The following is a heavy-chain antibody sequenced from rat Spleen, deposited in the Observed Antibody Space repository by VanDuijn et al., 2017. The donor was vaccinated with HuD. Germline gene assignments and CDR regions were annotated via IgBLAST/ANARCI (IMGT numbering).Heavy chain of an antibody. J-gene: IGHJ3*01. CDR3: TTDRDYYSSYIPRFAY. V-gene: IGHV5-27*01. D-gene: IGHD1-2*01. CDR2: ISTGGGGT. CDR1: GFTFSNYY. Sequence: EVHLVESGGDLVRPGRSLKLSCAASGFTFSNYYMAWVRQAPTKGLEWVAYISTGGGGTYYRDSVKGRFTISRDNARSTQYLQMDSLRPEDTATYYCTTDRDYYSSYIPRFAYWGQGTLVTVSS.